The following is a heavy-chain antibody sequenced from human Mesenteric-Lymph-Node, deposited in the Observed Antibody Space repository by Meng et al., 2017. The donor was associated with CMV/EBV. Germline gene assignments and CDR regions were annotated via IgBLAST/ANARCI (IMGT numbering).Heavy chain of an antibody. CDR2: IWYDGNLK. D-gene: IGHD6-13*01. Sequence: GGSLRLSCAASGFSISNYVMHWVRQAPGKGLEWVAFIWYDGNLKFYADSVKGRFAISRDNSNSTLYLQMNSLRTEDTAVYYCAKVTGSWHDLDYWGQGTLVTVSS. V-gene: IGHV3-30*02. J-gene: IGHJ4*02. CDR3: AKVTGSWHDLDY. CDR1: GFSISNYV.